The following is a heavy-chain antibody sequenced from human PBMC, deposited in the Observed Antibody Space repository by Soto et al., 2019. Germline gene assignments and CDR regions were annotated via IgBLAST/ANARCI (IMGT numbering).Heavy chain of an antibody. J-gene: IGHJ5*02. CDR1: GLSFSDSA. D-gene: IGHD1-26*01. CDR3: TEYSGTSSAPAA. Sequence: GGSLRLSCAASGLSFSDSAVHWVRQTSGKGLEWVGRIGSKGQNYATTYAASVKGRFIISTDESKNTAHLQMNSLKTEDTAVYYCTEYSGTSSAPAALGQGTLVTVSS. V-gene: IGHV3-73*01. CDR2: IGSKGQNYAT.